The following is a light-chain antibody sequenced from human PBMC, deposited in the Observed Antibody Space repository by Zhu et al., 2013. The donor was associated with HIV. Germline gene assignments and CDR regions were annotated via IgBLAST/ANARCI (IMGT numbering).Light chain of an antibody. CDR2: GAS. CDR1: QSVSSS. V-gene: IGKV3-20*01. J-gene: IGKJ1*01. Sequence: EVVLTQSPGTLSLSPGEGATFFCRASQSVSSSLAWYQQKPGQAPRLLIYGASNRASGIPDRFSGSGSGTDFTLTISRLQPEDFAVYYCQQYDGSATFGLGTEGRDQT. CDR3: QQYDGSAT.